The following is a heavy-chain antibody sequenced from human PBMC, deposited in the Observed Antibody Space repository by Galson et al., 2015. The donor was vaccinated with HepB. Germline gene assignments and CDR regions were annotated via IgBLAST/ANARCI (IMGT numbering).Heavy chain of an antibody. Sequence: SLRLSCAASGFTFSNAWMSWVRQAPGKGLEWVGRIKSKTDGGTTDYAAPVKGRFTISRDDSKNTLYLQMNSLKTEDTAVYYCTTVLTYYYDSSGYWEAFDIWGQGAMVTVSS. J-gene: IGHJ3*02. CDR2: IKSKTDGGTT. CDR3: TTVLTYYYDSSGYWEAFDI. CDR1: GFTFSNAW. D-gene: IGHD3-22*01. V-gene: IGHV3-15*01.